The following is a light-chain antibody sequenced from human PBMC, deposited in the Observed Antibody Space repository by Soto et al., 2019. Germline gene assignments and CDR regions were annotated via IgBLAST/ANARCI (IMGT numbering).Light chain of an antibody. CDR2: EVS. Sequence: LTQPASVSGSPGQSITISCTGTSSDVGGYKYVSWYQQHPGKAPKLMLYEVSNRPSGVSDRFSGSKSGNTASLTISGLQAEDEADYYCSSFRSSSTLYVFGTGTKVTVL. J-gene: IGLJ1*01. CDR3: SSFRSSSTLYV. V-gene: IGLV2-14*01. CDR1: SSDVGGYKY.